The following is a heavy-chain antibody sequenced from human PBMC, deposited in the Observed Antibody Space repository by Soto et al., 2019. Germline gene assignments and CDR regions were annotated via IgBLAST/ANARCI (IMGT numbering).Heavy chain of an antibody. J-gene: IGHJ4*02. D-gene: IGHD6-13*01. V-gene: IGHV5-51*01. CDR2: IYPGDSDT. CDR3: ARGGQQLGIIASYFDY. Sequence: PGESLKISCKGSGYSFTSYWIGWVRQMPGKGLEWMGIIYPGDSDTRYSPSFQGQVTISADKSISTAYLQWSSLKASDTAMYYCARGGQQLGIIASYFDYWGQGTLVTVSS. CDR1: GYSFTSYW.